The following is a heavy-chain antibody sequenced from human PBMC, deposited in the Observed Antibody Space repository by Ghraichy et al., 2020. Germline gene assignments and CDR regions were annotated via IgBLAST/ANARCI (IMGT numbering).Heavy chain of an antibody. J-gene: IGHJ3*01. D-gene: IGHD2-15*01. V-gene: IGHV1-18*01. CDR2: INVYNGNT. CDR1: GYTFANYG. Sequence: ASVKVSCKASGYTFANYGLSWVRQAPGQGLEWMGRINVYNGNTDYAQKFQDRVTMITDTSTNTAYMDLRSLRSDDTAIYYCARDVNLLLFTPLDAFDVWGQGTVVTVSS. CDR3: ARDVNLLLFTPLDAFDV.